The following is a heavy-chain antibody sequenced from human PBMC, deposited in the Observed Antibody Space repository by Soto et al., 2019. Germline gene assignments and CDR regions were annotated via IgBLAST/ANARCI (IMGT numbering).Heavy chain of an antibody. Sequence: EVQLLEFGGGLVQPGGSLRLSCAASGFTFSSSAMSWVRQAPGMVLEWVSTISGSGGDTYYANSVKGRFTISRDNSKNTLSLQMNSLRAEDTAVYYCAKGYARGFDYWGQGTLVSVSS. J-gene: IGHJ4*02. CDR2: ISGSGGDT. CDR3: AKGYARGFDY. D-gene: IGHD3-16*01. CDR1: GFTFSSSA. V-gene: IGHV3-23*01.